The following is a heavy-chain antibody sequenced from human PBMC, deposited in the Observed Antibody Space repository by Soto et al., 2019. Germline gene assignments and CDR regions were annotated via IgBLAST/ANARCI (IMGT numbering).Heavy chain of an antibody. CDR3: ASYTYYDFWSGYLFFDY. Sequence: SETLSLTCTVSGGSISSSSYYWGWIRQPPGKGLEWIGNVYSGGSTYYNPSLKSRVTISVDTSKNQFSLKLSSVTAADTAVYYCASYTYYDFWSGYLFFDYWGQGTLVTVSS. CDR1: GGSISSSSYY. CDR2: VYSGGST. J-gene: IGHJ4*02. D-gene: IGHD3-3*01. V-gene: IGHV4-39*01.